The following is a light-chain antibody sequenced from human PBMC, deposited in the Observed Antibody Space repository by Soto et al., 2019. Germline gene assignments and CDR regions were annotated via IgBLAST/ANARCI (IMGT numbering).Light chain of an antibody. Sequence: QSALTQAASVSGAPGQSITISCTGTSSDVGNYKYVSWYQQHPGKAPKLMIYEVSNRPSGVSNRFCGCKSGNTASLTISGLQAEDETDYYCFSYTSSGTYVFGTGTKVTVL. J-gene: IGLJ1*01. V-gene: IGLV2-14*01. CDR2: EVS. CDR3: FSYTSSGTYV. CDR1: SSDVGNYKY.